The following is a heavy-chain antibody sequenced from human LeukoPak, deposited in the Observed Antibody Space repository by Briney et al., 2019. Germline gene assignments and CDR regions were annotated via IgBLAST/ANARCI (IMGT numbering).Heavy chain of an antibody. D-gene: IGHD1-26*01. Sequence: GGSLRLSCAVSGFTFSSYSMNWVRQAPGKGLEWVSYIGISSGTIYYADSVKGRFTISRDIAKNSLYLQMNSLRDEDTAVYYCARDTSYSFDYWGQGTLVTVSS. J-gene: IGHJ4*02. V-gene: IGHV3-48*02. CDR2: IGISSGTI. CDR3: ARDTSYSFDY. CDR1: GFTFSSYS.